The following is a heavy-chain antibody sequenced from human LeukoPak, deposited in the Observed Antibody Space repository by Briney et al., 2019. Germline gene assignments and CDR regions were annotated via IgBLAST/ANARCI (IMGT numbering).Heavy chain of an antibody. V-gene: IGHV3-21*01. CDR2: ISSSSNYI. CDR3: ARESDPERGDAFDI. J-gene: IGHJ3*02. Sequence: MNWVRQAPGKGLEWVSSISSSSNYIYYADSLKVRFTISRDNAKNSLYLQMNSLRAEDTAVYYCARESDPERGDAFDICGQGTMVTVSS.